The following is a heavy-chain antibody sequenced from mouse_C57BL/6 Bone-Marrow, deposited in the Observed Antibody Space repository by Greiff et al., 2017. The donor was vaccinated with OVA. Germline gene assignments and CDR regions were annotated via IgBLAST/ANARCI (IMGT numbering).Heavy chain of an antibody. CDR3: ARGGMSGTSDY. V-gene: IGHV1-64*01. CDR2: IHPNSGST. CDR1: GYTFTSYW. Sequence: QVHVKQPGAELVKPGASVKLSCKASGYTFTSYWMHWVKQRPGQGLEWIGMIHPNSGSTNYNEKFKSKATLTVDKSSSTAYMQLSSLTSEDSAVYYCARGGMSGTSDYWGQGTTLTVSS. D-gene: IGHD4-1*01. J-gene: IGHJ2*01.